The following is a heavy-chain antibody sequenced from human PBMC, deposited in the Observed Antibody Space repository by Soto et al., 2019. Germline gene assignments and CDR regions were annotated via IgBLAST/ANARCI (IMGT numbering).Heavy chain of an antibody. J-gene: IGHJ4*02. Sequence: QVQLVQSGAEVKKPGASVKVSCKASGYTFTSYYMHWVRQAPGQGLEWMGIINPSGGSTSYAQKFQGRVTMTRDTSTSTVYMELSSLRSKDTAVYYCARDADYYDSSGYGFDYWGQGTLVTVSS. D-gene: IGHD3-22*01. CDR1: GYTFTSYY. V-gene: IGHV1-46*01. CDR3: ARDADYYDSSGYGFDY. CDR2: INPSGGST.